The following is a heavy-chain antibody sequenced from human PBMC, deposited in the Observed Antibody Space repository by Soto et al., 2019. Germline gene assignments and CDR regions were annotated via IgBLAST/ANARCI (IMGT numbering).Heavy chain of an antibody. D-gene: IGHD6-19*01. V-gene: IGHV3-49*03. J-gene: IGHJ4*02. CDR3: ASRSSGWYFDY. CDR1: RCTVGGCA. CDR2: IRSKAYGGTT. Sequence: GSLRLSCAAARCTVGGCAMSWFRQAPGKGLEWVGFIRSKAYGGTTEYAASVKGRFTISRDDSKSIAYLQMNSLKTEDTAVYYCASRSSGWYFDYCGQGTLVTVSS.